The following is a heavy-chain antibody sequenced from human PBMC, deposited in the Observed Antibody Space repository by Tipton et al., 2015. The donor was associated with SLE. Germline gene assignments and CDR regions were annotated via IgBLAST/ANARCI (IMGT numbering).Heavy chain of an antibody. Sequence: QLVQSGAEVKKPGASVKVSCKASGYTFTSYDINWVRQATGPGLEWMGWMNPNSGNTGYAQKFQGRVTMTRNTSISTAYMELSSLRSEDTAVYYCATRITMVQGAGGWGQGTLVTVSS. CDR1: GYTFTSYD. D-gene: IGHD3-10*01. CDR3: ATRITMVQGAGG. J-gene: IGHJ4*02. CDR2: MNPNSGNT. V-gene: IGHV1-8*01.